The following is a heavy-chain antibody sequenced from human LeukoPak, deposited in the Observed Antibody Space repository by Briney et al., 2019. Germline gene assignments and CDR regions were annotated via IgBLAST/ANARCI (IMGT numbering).Heavy chain of an antibody. CDR2: IWYDGSNK. J-gene: IGHJ5*02. V-gene: IGHV3-33*01. CDR1: GSTFSSYG. D-gene: IGHD1-26*01. CDR3: AREREDPNWFDP. Sequence: PGGSLRLSCAASGSTFSSYGMHWVRQAPGKGLEWVAVIWYDGSNKYYADSVKGRITISRDNSKNTLYLQMNSLRAEDTAVYYCAREREDPNWFDPWGQGTLVTVSS.